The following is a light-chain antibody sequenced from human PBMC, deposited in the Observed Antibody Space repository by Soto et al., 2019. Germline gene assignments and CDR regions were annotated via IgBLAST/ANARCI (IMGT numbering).Light chain of an antibody. CDR3: QQYEKWPPSIT. J-gene: IGKJ5*01. CDR1: QPLNNN. Sequence: EIVMTQSPATLSVSPGDRATLSCRAGQPLNNNVAWYQHKPGQAPRLLIYGTSTRATGISARFSGGGSGTEFTHTISSLQSEDCAVYYCQQYEKWPPSITFGQGTRLEIK. V-gene: IGKV3-15*01. CDR2: GTS.